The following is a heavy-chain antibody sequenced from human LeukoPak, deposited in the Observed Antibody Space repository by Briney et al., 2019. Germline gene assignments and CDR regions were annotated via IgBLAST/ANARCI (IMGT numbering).Heavy chain of an antibody. J-gene: IGHJ4*02. V-gene: IGHV3-66*01. CDR2: IYSGGST. Sequence: GGSLRLSCAASGXXVXSNXXSWVRXAXXXXXXXXSVIYSGGSTYYADSVKGRFTISRDNSKNTLYLQVNSLRAEDTAVYYCARDSSGSYYSAFGYWGQGTLVTVSS. D-gene: IGHD3-10*01. CDR3: ARDSSGSYYSAFGY. CDR1: GXXVXSNX.